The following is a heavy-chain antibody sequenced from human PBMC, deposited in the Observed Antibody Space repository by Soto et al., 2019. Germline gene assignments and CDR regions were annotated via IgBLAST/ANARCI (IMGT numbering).Heavy chain of an antibody. J-gene: IGHJ4*02. CDR3: ARRARGNWAFDY. CDR1: GYTFTNYW. D-gene: IGHD3-16*01. CDR2: IYPGDSDT. V-gene: IGHV5-51*03. Sequence: EVHLVQSGAEMKKPGESLKISCEGSGYTFTNYWIGWVRQMPGKGLEWMGIIYPGDSDTRYSPSFQGQVTFSADKSTPSAYLQWSSLKALDTAIYFCARRARGNWAFDYWGQGTLVTVSS.